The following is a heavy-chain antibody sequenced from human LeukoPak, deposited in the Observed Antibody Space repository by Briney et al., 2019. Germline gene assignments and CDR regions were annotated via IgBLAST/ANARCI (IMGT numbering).Heavy chain of an antibody. J-gene: IGHJ4*01. CDR2: IYYSGST. V-gene: IGHV4-39*01. CDR1: VGSITSSSYY. Sequence: KASETLSLPCTVSVGSITSSSYYWGWIRQPPGKGLEWIGRIYYSGSTHYNPSLKSRVTISVYTSKNQCSLKLSSVTAADTALYYCARLHYSTWSFDVWGHGTLVTVSS. D-gene: IGHD6-6*01. CDR3: ARLHYSTWSFDV.